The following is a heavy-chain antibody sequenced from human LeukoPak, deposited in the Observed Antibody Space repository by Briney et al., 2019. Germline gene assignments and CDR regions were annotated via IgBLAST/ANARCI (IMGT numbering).Heavy chain of an antibody. V-gene: IGHV6-1*01. Sequence: SQTHSLTCAISGDSVSSSISAWVWIRQSPSRGHEWLGRTYYRSKWYNEYALSVKSRITINPDTSRNQFSLQLTSMTPEDTAVYYCVRDWFGWYFDFWGQGILVTVSS. D-gene: IGHD3-10*01. CDR3: VRDWFGWYFDF. CDR2: TYYRSKWYN. J-gene: IGHJ4*02. CDR1: GDSVSSSISA.